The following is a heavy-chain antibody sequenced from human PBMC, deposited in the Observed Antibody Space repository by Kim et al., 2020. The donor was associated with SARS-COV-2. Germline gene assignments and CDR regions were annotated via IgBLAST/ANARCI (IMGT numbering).Heavy chain of an antibody. CDR2: IWYDGSNK. J-gene: IGHJ3*02. D-gene: IGHD2-15*01. CDR3: AKDGPYCSGGSCYFDAFDI. Sequence: GGSLRLSCAASGFTFSSYGMHWVRQAPGKGLEWVAVIWYDGSNKYYADSVKGRFTISRDNSKNTLYLQMNSLRAEDTAVYYCAKDGPYCSGGSCYFDAFDIWGQGTMVTVSS. V-gene: IGHV3-33*06. CDR1: GFTFSSYG.